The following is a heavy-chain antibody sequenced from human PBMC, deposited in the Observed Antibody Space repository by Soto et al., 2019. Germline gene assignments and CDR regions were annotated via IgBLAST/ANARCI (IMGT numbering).Heavy chain of an antibody. CDR2: IYYSGST. CDR1: GGSISSSSYY. CDR3: ARILMEYSSYWSWFQP. D-gene: IGHD6-6*01. V-gene: IGHV4-39*01. J-gene: IGHJ5*02. Sequence: SETLSLTCTVSGGSISSSSYYWGWIRQPPGKGLEWIGSIYYSGSTYYNPSLKSRVTISVDTSKNQFSLKLSSVTAADTAVYYCARILMEYSSYWSWFQPWGQGTLVTVSS.